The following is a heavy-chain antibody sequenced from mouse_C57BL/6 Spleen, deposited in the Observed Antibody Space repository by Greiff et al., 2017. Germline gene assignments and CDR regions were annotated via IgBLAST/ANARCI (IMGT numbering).Heavy chain of an antibody. CDR2: IDPENGDT. V-gene: IGHV14-4*01. J-gene: IGHJ1*03. Sequence: VQLKQSGAELVRPGASVKLSCTASGFNIKDDYMHWVKQRPEQGLEWIGWIDPENGDTEYASKFQGKATITADTSSNTAYLQLSSLTSEDTAVYYCTTPIKGQRYFDVWGTGTTVTVSS. D-gene: IGHD3-3*01. CDR3: TTPIKGQRYFDV. CDR1: GFNIKDDY.